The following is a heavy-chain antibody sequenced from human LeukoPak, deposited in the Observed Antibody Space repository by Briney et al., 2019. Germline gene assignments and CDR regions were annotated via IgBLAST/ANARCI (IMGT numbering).Heavy chain of an antibody. V-gene: IGHV3-7*01. D-gene: IGHD6-19*01. CDR1: GFTFSSYW. CDR2: IKQDGSEK. J-gene: IGHJ6*02. CDR3: ARATPSIAVAGTSSKDYYCYGMDV. Sequence: GGSLRLSCAASGFTFSSYWMSWVRQAPGKGLEWVANIKQDGSEKYYVDSVKGRFTISRDNSKNTLYLQMNSLRAEDTAVYYCARATPSIAVAGTSSKDYYCYGMDVWGQGTTVTVSS.